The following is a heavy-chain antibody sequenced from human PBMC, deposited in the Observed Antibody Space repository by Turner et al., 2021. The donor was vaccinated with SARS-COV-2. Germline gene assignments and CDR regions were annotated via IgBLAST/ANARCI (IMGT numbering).Heavy chain of an antibody. Sequence: VQLVESGGGLVQPGGSLRLSCAASGFTFSSYAMHWVRQAPGKGLEWVALISYDGSNKYYADSVKGRFTISRDNSKNTLYLQMNSLRAEDTAVYYCARGRVGNDYYGMDVWGQGTKVTVSS. CDR1: GFTFSSYA. V-gene: IGHV3-30-3*01. D-gene: IGHD4-4*01. CDR2: ISYDGSNK. CDR3: ARGRVGNDYYGMDV. J-gene: IGHJ6*02.